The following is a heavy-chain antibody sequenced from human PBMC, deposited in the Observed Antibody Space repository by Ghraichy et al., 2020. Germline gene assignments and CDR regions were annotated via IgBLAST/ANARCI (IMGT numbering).Heavy chain of an antibody. D-gene: IGHD2-15*01. CDR2: IRDSGTT. CDR1: GGSMSYY. J-gene: IGHJ3*02. V-gene: IGHV4-59*01. CDR3: ARTALLCSGHARAFDI. Sequence: SETLSLTCSVSGGSMSYYWCWIRQSPGKGLEWIGYIRDSGTTNYNPSLTSRVSMSIDTSKNQFSLMMTSVTAADMTVYYCARTALLCSGHARAFDISGQGTIVTVSS.